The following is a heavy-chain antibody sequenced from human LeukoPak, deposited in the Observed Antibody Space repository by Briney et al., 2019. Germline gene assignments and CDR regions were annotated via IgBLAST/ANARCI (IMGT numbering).Heavy chain of an antibody. V-gene: IGHV3-48*03. CDR2: ISGSGSTI. CDR1: GFTFSNYE. J-gene: IGHJ4*02. CDR3: ARVRSGYSHENYFDY. Sequence: GGSLRLSCAASGFTFSNYEMNWVRQAPGKGLEWVSYISGSGSTIYYADSVKGRFTISRDNAKDSLYLQMNSLRAEVTAVYYCARVRSGYSHENYFDYWGQGTLVTVSS. D-gene: IGHD5-18*01.